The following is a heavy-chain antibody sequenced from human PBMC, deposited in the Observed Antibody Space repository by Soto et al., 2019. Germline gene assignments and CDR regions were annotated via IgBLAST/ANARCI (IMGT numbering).Heavy chain of an antibody. Sequence: EVQLVESGGGLVQPGGSLRLSCAASGFTFSSYSMNWVRQAPGKGLEWVSYISSSSTIYYADSVKGRFTISRDNAKNSLYLQMNSLRDEDTAVYYCASEYDFWSGYDYYYGMDVWGQGTTVTVSS. CDR2: ISSSSTI. CDR3: ASEYDFWSGYDYYYGMDV. V-gene: IGHV3-48*02. CDR1: GFTFSSYS. D-gene: IGHD3-3*01. J-gene: IGHJ6*02.